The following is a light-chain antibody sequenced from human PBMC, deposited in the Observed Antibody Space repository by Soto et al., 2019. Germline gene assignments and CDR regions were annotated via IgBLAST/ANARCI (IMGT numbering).Light chain of an antibody. Sequence: EIVMTQSPATLSVSSGERATLSCRASQSVSSNLAWYQQKPGQAPRLLIYGASTRATGIPDRFSGSGSGTDFTLTISSLEPEDFAVYYCQQRSNLPPTFGQGTRLEIK. CDR3: QQRSNLPPT. J-gene: IGKJ5*01. CDR1: QSVSSN. CDR2: GAS. V-gene: IGKV3D-15*01.